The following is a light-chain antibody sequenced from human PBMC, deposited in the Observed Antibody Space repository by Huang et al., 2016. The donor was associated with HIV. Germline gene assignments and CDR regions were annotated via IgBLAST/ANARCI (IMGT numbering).Light chain of an antibody. CDR1: QNITRW. Sequence: DIQMTQSPSTLSASAGDSVTITCRASQNITRWLAWYQQKAGKAPKLMIYKGSTLESGVPSRFSGSGSGTEFTLTISSLQPDDFATYYCQQYNSYSPVYTFGQGTKLEIK. V-gene: IGKV1-5*03. CDR2: KGS. CDR3: QQYNSYSPVYT. J-gene: IGKJ2*01.